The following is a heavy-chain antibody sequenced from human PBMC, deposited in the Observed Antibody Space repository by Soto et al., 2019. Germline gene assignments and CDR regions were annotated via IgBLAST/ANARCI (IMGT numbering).Heavy chain of an antibody. CDR3: ARDAGSSGWYLVSPLDY. J-gene: IGHJ4*02. Sequence: ASVKVSCKASGGTFSSYAISWVRQAPGQGLEWMGGIIPIFGTANYAQKFQGRVTITADESTSTAYMELSSLRSEDTAVYYCARDAGSSGWYLVSPLDYWGQGTLVTVSS. CDR1: GGTFSSYA. V-gene: IGHV1-69*13. D-gene: IGHD6-19*01. CDR2: IIPIFGTA.